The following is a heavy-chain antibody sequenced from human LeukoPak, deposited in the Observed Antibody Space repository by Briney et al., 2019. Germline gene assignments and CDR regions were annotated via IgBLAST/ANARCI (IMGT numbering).Heavy chain of an antibody. CDR1: GFTFSSYS. V-gene: IGHV3-21*04. Sequence: GGSLRLSCAASGFTFSSYSMNWVRQAPGKGLEWVSSISSSSSYIYYADSVKGRFTISRDNAKNSLYLQMNSLRADDTAVYYCAKDHNDFWSGYPPNWGQGTLVSVSS. CDR3: AKDHNDFWSGYPPN. D-gene: IGHD3-3*01. J-gene: IGHJ4*02. CDR2: ISSSSSYI.